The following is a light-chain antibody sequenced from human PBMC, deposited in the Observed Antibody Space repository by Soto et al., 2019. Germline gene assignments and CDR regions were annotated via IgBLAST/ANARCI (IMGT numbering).Light chain of an antibody. CDR2: GAS. CDR1: QSVSSSY. V-gene: IGKV3-20*01. CDR3: QQYGSSLLFT. Sequence: EIVLTQSPGTLFLSPGERATLSCRASQSVSSSYLAWYQQKPGQAPRLLIYGASSRATGIPDRFNGSGSGTDFTLTISRLEPEDFAVYYCQQYGSSLLFTFGPGTKVDIK. J-gene: IGKJ3*01.